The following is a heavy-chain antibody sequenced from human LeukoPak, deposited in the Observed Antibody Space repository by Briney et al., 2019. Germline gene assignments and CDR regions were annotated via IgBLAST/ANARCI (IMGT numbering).Heavy chain of an antibody. V-gene: IGHV1-8*01. D-gene: IGHD3-9*01. CDR2: MNPNSGNT. Sequence: ASVKVSCKASGYTFTSYDINWVRQATGQGLEWMGWMNPNSGNTGYAQKFQGRVTMTRNTSISTAYMELSSLRSEDTAVYYCARVQRHVLRYFDWRANYNWFDPWGQGTLVTVSS. CDR3: ARVQRHVLRYFDWRANYNWFDP. J-gene: IGHJ5*02. CDR1: GYTFTSYD.